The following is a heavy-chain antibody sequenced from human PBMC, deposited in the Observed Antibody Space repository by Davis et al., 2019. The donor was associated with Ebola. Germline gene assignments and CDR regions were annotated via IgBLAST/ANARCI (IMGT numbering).Heavy chain of an antibody. J-gene: IGHJ4*02. D-gene: IGHD5-24*01. CDR2: IYHSGST. V-gene: IGHV4-38-2*02. Sequence: SETLSLTCTVSGYSISSGYYWGWIRQPPGKGLEWIGSIYHSGSTYYNPSLKSRVTISVDTSKNQFSLKLSSVTAADTAVYYCARDGHNYSYFDYWGQGILVTVSS. CDR1: GYSISSGYY. CDR3: ARDGHNYSYFDY.